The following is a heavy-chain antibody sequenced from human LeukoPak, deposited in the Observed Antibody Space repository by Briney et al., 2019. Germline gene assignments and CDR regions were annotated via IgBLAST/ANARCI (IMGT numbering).Heavy chain of an antibody. CDR1: GGSISSSSYY. CDR2: IYYSGST. J-gene: IGHJ4*02. D-gene: IGHD3-9*01. V-gene: IGHV4-39*07. CDR3: ARSPTTGPDDY. Sequence: SETLSLTCTVSGGSISSSSYYWGWIRQPPGKGLEWIGSIYYSGSTYYNPSLKSRVTISVDTSKNQFSLKLSSVTAADTAVYYCARSPTTGPDDYWGQGTLVTVSS.